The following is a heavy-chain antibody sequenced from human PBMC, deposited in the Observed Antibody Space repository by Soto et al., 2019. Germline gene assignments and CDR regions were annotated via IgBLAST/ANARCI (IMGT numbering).Heavy chain of an antibody. CDR1: GFNFDDYA. J-gene: IGHJ3*02. CDR2: ISWNSGRI. V-gene: IGHV3-9*01. CDR3: ARGRGFGVGFDI. Sequence: EVQLVESGGGLVQPGRSLRLSCAASGFNFDDYAMHWVRQVPGKGLEWVSGISWNSGRIGYADSVKGRITISRDNAKTSLYLHMNSLRTQDTDLYYCARGRGFGVGFDIWGLGTIVAVAS. D-gene: IGHD3-10*01.